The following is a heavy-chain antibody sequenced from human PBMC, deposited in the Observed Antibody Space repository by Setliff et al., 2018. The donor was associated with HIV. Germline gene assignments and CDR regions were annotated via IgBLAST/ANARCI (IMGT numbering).Heavy chain of an antibody. CDR1: GDSFSGSY. J-gene: IGHJ3*02. D-gene: IGHD7-27*01. CDR2: VNHNGGT. V-gene: IGHV4-34*01. Sequence: SQTLSLTWAVYGDSFSGSYWSWIRQSPGTGLEWIGEVNHNGGTNYNPSLKSRVVVSVDRSKNQFSLKLISVTAADTAVYYCTRKKTGQFGAFNMWGRGTLVTVSS. CDR3: TRKKTGQFGAFNM.